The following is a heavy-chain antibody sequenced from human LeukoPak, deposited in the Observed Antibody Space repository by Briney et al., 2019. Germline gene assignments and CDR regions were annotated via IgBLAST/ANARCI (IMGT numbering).Heavy chain of an antibody. CDR1: GFTFSSYW. J-gene: IGHJ4*02. V-gene: IGHV3-7*01. Sequence: GGSLRLSCAASGFTFSSYWMSWVRQAPGKGLEWVANIKQDGSEKYYVDSVKGRFTISRDNAKNSLYLQMNSLRAEDTAVYYCASMAGTKQTNPYYFDYWGQGTLVTVSS. CDR3: ASMAGTKQTNPYYFDY. CDR2: IKQDGSEK. D-gene: IGHD6-19*01.